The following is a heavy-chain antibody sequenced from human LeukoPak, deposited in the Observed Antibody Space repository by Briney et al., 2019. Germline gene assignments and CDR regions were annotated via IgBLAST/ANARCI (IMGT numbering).Heavy chain of an antibody. J-gene: IGHJ4*02. CDR1: GYTFAGHY. CDR2: IKPDTGAT. D-gene: IGHD4/OR15-4a*01. CDR3: ARDHDFGPDY. V-gene: IGHV1-2*02. Sequence: ASVKVSCKASGYTFAGHYFHWLRQAPGQGLEWMGWIKPDTGATNFAQKFHGRLTMTTDTSISTGYMELRSLTSDDTAMYYCARDHDFGPDYWGQGTLVTVS.